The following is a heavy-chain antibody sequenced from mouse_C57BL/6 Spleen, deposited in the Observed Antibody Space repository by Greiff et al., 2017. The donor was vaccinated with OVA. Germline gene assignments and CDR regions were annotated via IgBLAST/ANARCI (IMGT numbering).Heavy chain of an antibody. J-gene: IGHJ1*03. CDR2: IDPSDSYT. D-gene: IGHD1-3*01. V-gene: IGHV1-69*01. CDR3: ARRGSKGYFDV. Sequence: QVQLQQPGAELVMPGASVKLSCKASGYTFNSYWMHWVKQRPGQGLEWIGEIDPSDSYTNYNQKFKGKATLTVDKSSSTAYMQRSSLTSEDSAVYYCARRGSKGYFDVWGTGTTVTVSS. CDR1: GYTFNSYW.